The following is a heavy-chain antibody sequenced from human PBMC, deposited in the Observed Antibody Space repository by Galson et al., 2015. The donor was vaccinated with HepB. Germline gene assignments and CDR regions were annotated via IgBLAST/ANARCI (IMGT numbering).Heavy chain of an antibody. J-gene: IGHJ4*02. Sequence: SLRLSCAASGFTFSSYSMNWVRQAPGKGLEWVSSISSSSSYIYYADSVKGRFTISRDNAKNSLYLQMNSLRAEDTAVYYCARDIGAVAASFDYWGQGTLVTVSS. CDR2: ISSSSSYI. D-gene: IGHD6-19*01. V-gene: IGHV3-21*01. CDR3: ARDIGAVAASFDY. CDR1: GFTFSSYS.